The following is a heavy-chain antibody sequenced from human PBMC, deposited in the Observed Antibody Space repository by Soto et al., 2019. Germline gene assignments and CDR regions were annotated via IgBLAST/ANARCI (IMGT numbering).Heavy chain of an antibody. CDR2: IIPIFGTA. CDR1: GGTFSSYA. V-gene: IGHV1-69*06. Sequence: SVKVSCKASGGTFSSYAISWVRRARGQGLEWMGGIIPIFGTANYAQKFQGRVTITADKSTSTAYMELSSLRSEDTAVYYCARGGVQYSSSSFDYWGQGTLVTVSS. D-gene: IGHD6-6*01. J-gene: IGHJ4*02. CDR3: ARGGVQYSSSSFDY.